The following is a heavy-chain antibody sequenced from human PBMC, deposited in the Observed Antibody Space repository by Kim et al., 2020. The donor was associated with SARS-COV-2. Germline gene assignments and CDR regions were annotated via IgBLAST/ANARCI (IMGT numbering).Heavy chain of an antibody. CDR2: IYYSGST. CDR1: GGSISSGGYY. Sequence: SETLSLTCTVSGGSISSGGYYWSWIRQHPGKGLEWIGYIYYSGSTYYNPSLKSRVTISVDTSKNQFSLKLSSVTAADTAVYYCARHETTVVRGAFDYWGQGTLVTVSS. J-gene: IGHJ4*02. D-gene: IGHD4-17*01. CDR3: ARHETTVVRGAFDY. V-gene: IGHV4-31*03.